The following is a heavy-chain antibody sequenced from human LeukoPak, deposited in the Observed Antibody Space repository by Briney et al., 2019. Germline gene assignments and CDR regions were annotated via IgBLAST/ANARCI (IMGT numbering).Heavy chain of an antibody. V-gene: IGHV3-23*01. CDR2: ISGSGGST. Sequence: PGGSLRLSCAASGFTFDDYGMTWVRQAPGKGLEWVSAISGSGGSTYYADSVKGRFTISRDNSKNTLYLQMNSLRAEDTAVYYCAKDIVGATEGFDYWGQGTLVTVSS. CDR1: GFTFDDYG. D-gene: IGHD1-26*01. J-gene: IGHJ4*02. CDR3: AKDIVGATEGFDY.